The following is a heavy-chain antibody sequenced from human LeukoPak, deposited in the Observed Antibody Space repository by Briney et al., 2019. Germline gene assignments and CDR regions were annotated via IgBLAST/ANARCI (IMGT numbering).Heavy chain of an antibody. CDR1: GFTFSSYG. CDR2: IRYDGSNK. D-gene: IGHD6-19*01. CDR3: ARLRGATVAHNWFDP. J-gene: IGHJ5*02. Sequence: GGSLRLSCAASGFTFSSYGMHWVRQAPGKGLEWVAFIRYDGSNKYYADSVKGRFTISRDNSKNTLYLQMNSVRVEDTAVYYCARLRGATVAHNWFDPWGQGTLVTVSS. V-gene: IGHV3-30*02.